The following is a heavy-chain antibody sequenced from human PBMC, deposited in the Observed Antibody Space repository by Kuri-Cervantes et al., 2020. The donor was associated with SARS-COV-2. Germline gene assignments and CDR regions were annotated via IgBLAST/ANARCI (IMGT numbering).Heavy chain of an antibody. D-gene: IGHD6-19*01. CDR3: ATAGGWYELDY. V-gene: IGHV3-66*01. CDR1: GFTFSSYS. Sequence: GESLKISCAASGFTFSSYSMYWVRQAPGKGLEWVSVIYSGGSTYYADSVKGRFTISRDNSKNTLYLQMNSLRAEDTAVYYCATAGGWYELDYWGQGTLVTVSS. CDR2: IYSGGST. J-gene: IGHJ4*02.